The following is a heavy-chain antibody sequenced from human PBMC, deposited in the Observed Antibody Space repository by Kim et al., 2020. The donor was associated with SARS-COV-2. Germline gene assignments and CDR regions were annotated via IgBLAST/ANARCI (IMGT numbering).Heavy chain of an antibody. Sequence: GGSLRLSCAASGFNFSRYGMYWVRQAPGKGLEWVAVISYDGSNNYYADSVKGRFPISRDNSSNTLSLQMNSLRAEATAVSYCAKQSRVGYNFNYWGQGT. CDR1: GFNFSRYG. CDR3: AKQSRVGYNFNY. J-gene: IGHJ4*02. V-gene: IGHV3-30*18. D-gene: IGHD5-12*01. CDR2: ISYDGSNN.